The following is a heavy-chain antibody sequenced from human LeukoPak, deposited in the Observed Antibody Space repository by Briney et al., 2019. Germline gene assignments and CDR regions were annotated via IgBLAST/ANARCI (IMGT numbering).Heavy chain of an antibody. V-gene: IGHV3-7*01. J-gene: IGHJ6*03. D-gene: IGHD3-3*01. CDR2: IKQDGSEK. Sequence: GGSLRLSCAASGFTFSSYLMSWVRQAPGKGLEWVANIKQDGSEKYYVDSVKGRFTISRDNAKNSLYLQMNSLRAEDTAVYYCARLGWSGIDYYYYMDVWGKGTTVTVSS. CDR1: GFTFSSYL. CDR3: ARLGWSGIDYYYYMDV.